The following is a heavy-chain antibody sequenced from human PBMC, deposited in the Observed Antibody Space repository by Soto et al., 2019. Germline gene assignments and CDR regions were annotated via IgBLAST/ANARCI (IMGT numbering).Heavy chain of an antibody. CDR1: GITFSDYA. CDR3: AKDTGYSGFDTFDL. D-gene: IGHD5-12*01. CDR2: ISGSGGTT. J-gene: IGHJ4*02. Sequence: EVQLLESGGDLVQPGGSLRLSCAASGITFSDYAMSWIRQAPGQGLVWVSAISGSGGTTYYADSVKGRFTISRDNSKNTLYLQMNSLRADDTAVYYCAKDTGYSGFDTFDLWGQGTLVTVSS. V-gene: IGHV3-23*01.